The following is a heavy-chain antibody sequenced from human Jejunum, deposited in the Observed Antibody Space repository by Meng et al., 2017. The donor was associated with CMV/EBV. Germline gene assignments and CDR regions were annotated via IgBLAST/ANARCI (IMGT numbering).Heavy chain of an antibody. D-gene: IGHD2-2*01. J-gene: IGHJ4*02. CDR3: ARIRCHDTSCYIDY. Sequence: VERGGGLVIGWGSLRLSCAVSGFTFSGYWMSWRRQAPGKGLDWVANINQGGSQKKYVASVKGRFTVSRDNAKNSLYLQMNSMRSEDTAVYYCARIRCHDTSCYIDYWGQGILVTVSS. CDR1: GFTFSGYW. CDR2: INQGGSQK. V-gene: IGHV3-7*04.